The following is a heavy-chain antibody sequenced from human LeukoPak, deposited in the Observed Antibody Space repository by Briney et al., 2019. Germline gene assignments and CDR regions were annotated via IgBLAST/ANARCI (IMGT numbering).Heavy chain of an antibody. D-gene: IGHD5-18*01. CDR3: ARGVHNYGNFDF. Sequence: GASVKVSFKASGYTFTSYYMHWVRQAPGQELEWMGVINPSGGSTNYAQKFQGRVTMTRDTSTSTVYMELRSLRSEDTAVYSCARGVHNYGNFDFWGQGTLVTVSS. CDR2: INPSGGST. J-gene: IGHJ4*02. CDR1: GYTFTSYY. V-gene: IGHV1-46*01.